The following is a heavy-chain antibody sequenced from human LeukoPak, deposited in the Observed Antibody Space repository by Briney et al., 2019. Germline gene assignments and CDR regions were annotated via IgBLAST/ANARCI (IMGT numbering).Heavy chain of an antibody. CDR3: AKGIVEMATISAFDI. Sequence: GESLRLSCAASGFTFSSYAMSWVRKAPGKGLEWVAVISYDGSNKYYADSVKGRFTISRDNSKNTLYLQMNSLRAEDTAVYYCAKGIVEMATISAFDIWGQGTMVTVSS. CDR1: GFTFSSYA. V-gene: IGHV3-30*18. J-gene: IGHJ3*02. D-gene: IGHD5-24*01. CDR2: ISYDGSNK.